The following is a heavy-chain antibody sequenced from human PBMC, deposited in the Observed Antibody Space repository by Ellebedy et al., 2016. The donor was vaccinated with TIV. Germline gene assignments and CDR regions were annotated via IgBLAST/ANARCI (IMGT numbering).Heavy chain of an antibody. CDR1: GFNFRSDW. J-gene: IGHJ5*02. CDR2: IRQEGAEI. CDR3: ARRASYGDYAVQVNPWFDP. Sequence: GGSLRLSCAASGFNFRSDWMTWVRQAPGKGLEWVAKIRQEGAEIYYVESVKGRFTISRDNAKNSLFLQMNSLRVEDTAVYYCARRASYGDYAVQVNPWFDPWGQGTLVTVSS. D-gene: IGHD4-17*01. V-gene: IGHV3-7*01.